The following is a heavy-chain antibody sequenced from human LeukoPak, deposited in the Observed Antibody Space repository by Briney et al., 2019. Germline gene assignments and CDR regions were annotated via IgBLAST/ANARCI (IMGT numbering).Heavy chain of an antibody. CDR2: IGTASDT. CDR1: GFTFSSFD. D-gene: IGHD1-1*01. J-gene: IGHJ6*03. Sequence: GRSLRLSCAASGFTFSSFDMHWVRQPTGQGLEWVSTIGTASDTYYPGSEEGRFTLSRDNAKNSLYLQMNSLTAGDTAVYYCARGPPRGKYYYMDVWGKGTTVTVSS. V-gene: IGHV3-13*01. CDR3: ARGPPRGKYYYMDV.